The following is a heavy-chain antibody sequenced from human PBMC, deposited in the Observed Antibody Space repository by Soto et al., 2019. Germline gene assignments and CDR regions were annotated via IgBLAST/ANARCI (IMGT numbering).Heavy chain of an antibody. J-gene: IGHJ4*02. CDR2: IYYTGTT. D-gene: IGHD7-27*01. CDR1: GGSISGSSYY. Sequence: PWETLSLTCSVSGGSISGSSYYWGWIRQPPGKGLEWIGSIYYTGTTSYNPSLKSRVTVSVDTSKNQFSLNLSSVTAPDPAFYYFARAGLTNRGSRPGFDFWGQGTLVTVS. CDR3: ARAGLTNRGSRPGFDF. V-gene: IGHV4-39*01.